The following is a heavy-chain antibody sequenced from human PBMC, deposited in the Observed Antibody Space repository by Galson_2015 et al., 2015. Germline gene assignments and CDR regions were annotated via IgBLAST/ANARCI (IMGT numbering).Heavy chain of an antibody. CDR2: IKEDQSEK. Sequence: SLRLSCAASGFTFSRSWMSWVRQAPGTGLEWVASIKEDQSEKYYVGSVKGRFTISRDNAKNSVFLQMNSLRAEDTAVYYCAIKSFYCSGGTCYSGTFDYWGQGTLVTVSS. J-gene: IGHJ4*02. CDR3: AIKSFYCSGGTCYSGTFDY. V-gene: IGHV3-7*03. D-gene: IGHD2-15*01. CDR1: GFTFSRSW.